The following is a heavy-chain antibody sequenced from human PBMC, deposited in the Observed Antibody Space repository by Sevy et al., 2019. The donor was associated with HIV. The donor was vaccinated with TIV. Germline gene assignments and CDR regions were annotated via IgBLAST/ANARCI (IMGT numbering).Heavy chain of an antibody. CDR3: AKDGPIFGVVITSNDAFDI. CDR1: GFTFSSYA. J-gene: IGHJ3*02. Sequence: GGSLRLSCAASGFTFSSYAMSWVRQAPGKGLEWVSAISGSGGSTYYADSVKGRFTISRETSKNTLYLQINSLRAEDTAVYYCAKDGPIFGVVITSNDAFDIWGQGTMVTVSS. V-gene: IGHV3-23*01. CDR2: ISGSGGST. D-gene: IGHD3-3*01.